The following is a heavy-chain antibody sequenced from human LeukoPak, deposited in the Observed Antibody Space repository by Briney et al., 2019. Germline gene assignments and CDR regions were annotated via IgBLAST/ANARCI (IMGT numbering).Heavy chain of an antibody. Sequence: SETLSLTCTVSGGSISSYYWSWIRQPPGKGLEWIGYIYYSGSTNYNPSLKSRVTISVDTSKNQFSLKLSSVTAADTAVYYCARITDLSVATDYWGQGTLVTVSS. CDR1: GGSISSYY. D-gene: IGHD6-19*01. CDR3: ARITDLSVATDY. CDR2: IYYSGST. J-gene: IGHJ4*02. V-gene: IGHV4-59*08.